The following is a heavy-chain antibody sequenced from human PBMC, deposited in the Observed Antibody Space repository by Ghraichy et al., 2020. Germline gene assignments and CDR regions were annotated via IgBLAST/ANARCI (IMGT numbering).Heavy chain of an antibody. V-gene: IGHV4-34*01. CDR3: ARGRAYGLRFLEWLRLDWFDP. CDR1: GGSFSGYY. Sequence: SETLSLTCAVYGGSFSGYYWSWIRQPPGKGLEWIGEINHSGSTNYNPSLKSRVTISVDTSKNQFSLKLSSVTAADTAVYYCARGRAYGLRFLEWLRLDWFDPWGQGTLVTVSS. CDR2: INHSGST. J-gene: IGHJ5*02. D-gene: IGHD3-3*01.